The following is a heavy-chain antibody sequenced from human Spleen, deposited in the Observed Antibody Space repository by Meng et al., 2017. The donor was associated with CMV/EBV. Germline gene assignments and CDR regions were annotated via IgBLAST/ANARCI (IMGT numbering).Heavy chain of an antibody. Sequence: GESLKISCVASGITFSDYWMTWVRQAPGRGLEWVADISPDASETHYVDSVRGRFTISRENAKNSLYLQMNSLRAEDTAVYYCAGSGSYYALDPWGQGTLVTVSS. D-gene: IGHD3-10*01. CDR1: GITFSDYW. CDR3: AGSGSYYALDP. CDR2: ISPDASET. J-gene: IGHJ5*02. V-gene: IGHV3-7*01.